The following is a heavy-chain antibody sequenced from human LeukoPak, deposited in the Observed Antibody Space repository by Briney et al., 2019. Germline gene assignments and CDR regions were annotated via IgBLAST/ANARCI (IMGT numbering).Heavy chain of an antibody. CDR2: INPSGGST. V-gene: IGHV1-46*01. Sequence: GASVKVSCKASGYTFTGYYMHWVRQAPGQGLEWMGIINPSGGSTSYAQKFQGRVTMTRDPSTSTVYMELSSLRSEDTAVYYCARALGDAFEIWGQGTMVTVSS. CDR1: GYTFTGYY. J-gene: IGHJ3*02. CDR3: ARALGDAFEI.